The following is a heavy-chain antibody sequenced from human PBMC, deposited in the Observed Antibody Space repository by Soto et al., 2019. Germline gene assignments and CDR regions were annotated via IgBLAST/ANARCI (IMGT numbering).Heavy chain of an antibody. CDR3: ARDAAVPGESDRFDY. CDR1: GDSVTSNVV. Sequence: SETLSLTCAVSGDSVTSNVVWSWVRQPPGKGLEWIGEAYHNGLTDYNPSLKSRVTMSVDTSKNEFSLKLTSLTAADTAIYYCARDAAVPGESDRFDYWGQGTLVTVYS. V-gene: IGHV4-4*02. CDR2: AYHNGLT. J-gene: IGHJ4*02. D-gene: IGHD6-19*01.